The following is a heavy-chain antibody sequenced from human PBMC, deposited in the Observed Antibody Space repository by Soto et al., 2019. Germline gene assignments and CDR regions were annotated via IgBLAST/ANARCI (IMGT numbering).Heavy chain of an antibody. Sequence: SETLSLTCAVYGGSFSGYYWSWIRQPPGKGLEWIGEINHSGSTNYNPSLKSRVTISVDTSKNQFSLKLSSVTAADTAVYYCARGRGAKTICSSTSCYGYNWFDPWGQGTLVTVSS. J-gene: IGHJ5*02. CDR2: INHSGST. CDR3: ARGRGAKTICSSTSCYGYNWFDP. D-gene: IGHD2-2*01. V-gene: IGHV4-34*01. CDR1: GGSFSGYY.